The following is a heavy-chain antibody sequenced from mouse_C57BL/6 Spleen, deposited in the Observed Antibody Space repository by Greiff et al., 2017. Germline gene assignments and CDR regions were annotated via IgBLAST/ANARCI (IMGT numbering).Heavy chain of an antibody. Sequence: EVKLVESGRGLVKPGGSLKLSCAASGFTFSDYEMHWVRQAPEKGLEWVAYISRGSSTNYYAHTVKGRFTIARDNAKNTLFLQMTSLRSEDTAVYYCAMLDSSGVYAMDYRGQGTSVTVSS. D-gene: IGHD3-2*02. CDR1: GFTFSDYE. J-gene: IGHJ4*01. CDR3: AMLDSSGVYAMDY. V-gene: IGHV5-17*01. CDR2: ISRGSSTN.